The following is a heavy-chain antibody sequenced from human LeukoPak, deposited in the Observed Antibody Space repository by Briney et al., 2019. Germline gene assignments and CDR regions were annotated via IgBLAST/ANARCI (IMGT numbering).Heavy chain of an antibody. D-gene: IGHD2-2*01. J-gene: IGHJ6*02. Sequence: GESLKISCKCSGYSFTSYWIGWVRQMPGKGLEWMGIIYPGDSDTRYSPSFQGQVTISADKSISTAYLQWSSLKASDTAMYYCARHGTSLDVFYYGMDVWGQGTTVTVSS. V-gene: IGHV5-51*01. CDR2: IYPGDSDT. CDR3: ARHGTSLDVFYYGMDV. CDR1: GYSFTSYW.